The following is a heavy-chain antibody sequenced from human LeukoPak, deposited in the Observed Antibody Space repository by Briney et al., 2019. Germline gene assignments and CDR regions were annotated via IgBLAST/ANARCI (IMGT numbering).Heavy chain of an antibody. CDR2: IYTSGGT. J-gene: IGHJ5*02. Sequence: PSETLSLTCTVSGDSISSGSYYWNWIRQPAGKGLEWIGRIYTSGGTNYSPSLKSRVTISLDMSKNQFSLELSSVTAADTAVYYCARGDSSSWYSNRFDPWGQGALVTVSS. CDR1: GDSISSGSYY. V-gene: IGHV4-61*02. D-gene: IGHD6-13*01. CDR3: ARGDSSSWYSNRFDP.